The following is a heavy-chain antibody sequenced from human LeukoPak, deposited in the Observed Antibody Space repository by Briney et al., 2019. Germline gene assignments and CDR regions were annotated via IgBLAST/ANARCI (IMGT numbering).Heavy chain of an antibody. CDR3: AKGKYYYDSSGYPFDY. V-gene: IGHV3-23*01. J-gene: IGHJ4*02. Sequence: GGSLRLSCAASGFTFSSYAMSWVRQAPGKGLEWVSAISGSGGSTYYADSVKGRFTISRDNSKNTLYLQMYSLRAEDTAVYYCAKGKYYYDSSGYPFDYWGQGTLVTVSS. CDR1: GFTFSSYA. CDR2: ISGSGGST. D-gene: IGHD3-22*01.